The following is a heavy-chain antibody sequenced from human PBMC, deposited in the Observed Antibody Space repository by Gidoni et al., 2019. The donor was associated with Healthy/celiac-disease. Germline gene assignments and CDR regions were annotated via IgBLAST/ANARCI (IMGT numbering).Heavy chain of an antibody. CDR2: IYYSGST. J-gene: IGHJ1*01. CDR1: GGSVSSGSYY. Sequence: QVQLQESGPGLVKPSETLSLTCTVSGGSVSSGSYYWSWIRQPPGKGLEWIGYIYYSGSTNYNPSLKSRVTISVDTSKNQFSLKLSSVTAADTAVYYCARAAAPLIWFGEASYFQHWGQGTLVTVSS. D-gene: IGHD3-10*01. V-gene: IGHV4-61*01. CDR3: ARAAAPLIWFGEASYFQH.